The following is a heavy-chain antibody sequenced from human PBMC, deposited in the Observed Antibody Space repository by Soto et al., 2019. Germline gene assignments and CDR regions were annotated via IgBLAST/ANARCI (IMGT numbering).Heavy chain of an antibody. CDR3: ASDYSGYSADPEYYGVEV. J-gene: IGHJ6*02. Sequence: LSLTCSVSGSSVTLTSYYWGWIRQPPGKGLEWIGNVYYSGSTNYNPSLKSRVTISVDTSKNQFSLSLKSVTAADTAVYYCASDYSGYSADPEYYGVEVWGQGTTVTVSS. D-gene: IGHD3-22*01. CDR1: GSSVTLTSYY. CDR2: VYYSGST. V-gene: IGHV4-39*01.